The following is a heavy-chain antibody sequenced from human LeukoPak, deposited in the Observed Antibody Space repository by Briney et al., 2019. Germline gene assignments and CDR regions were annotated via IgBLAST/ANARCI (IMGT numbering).Heavy chain of an antibody. Sequence: GGSLRLSCAASGFTFSSYAMSWVRQAPGKGLEWVSGLSGRGSTTHSADSVKGRFIISRDNSKNTLYLRLNSLRVEDTAVYYCAKGDSYGSYWYFALWGRGTLATVSS. CDR2: LSGRGSTT. CDR1: GFTFSSYA. V-gene: IGHV3-23*01. D-gene: IGHD5-18*01. CDR3: AKGDSYGSYWYFAL. J-gene: IGHJ2*01.